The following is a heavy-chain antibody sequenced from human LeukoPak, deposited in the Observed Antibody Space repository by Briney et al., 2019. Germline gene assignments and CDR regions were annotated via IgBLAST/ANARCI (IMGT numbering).Heavy chain of an antibody. CDR2: IRRKASGGAT. CDR1: GFVFGDAD. V-gene: IGHV3-49*04. J-gene: IGHJ4*02. Sequence: PGGSLRLSCTGSGFVFGDADMSWVRQAPGKGLDWVGFIRRKASGGATQYAASVKGRFTISRDDSKSIAYLQMNSLRTEDTAVYYCTRALASDYWGQGTLVTVSS. CDR3: TRALASDY.